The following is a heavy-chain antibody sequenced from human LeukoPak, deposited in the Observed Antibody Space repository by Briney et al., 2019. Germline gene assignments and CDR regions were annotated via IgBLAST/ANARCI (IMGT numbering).Heavy chain of an antibody. V-gene: IGHV4-34*01. CDR3: ARLLFPPVTSRGFDP. Sequence: SETPSLTCAVYGGSFSGYYWSWIRQPPGKGLEWIGEINHGGSTNYNPSLKSRVTISVDTSKNQFSLKLSSVTAADTAVYYCARLLFPPVTSRGFDPWGQGTLVTVSS. D-gene: IGHD4-17*01. CDR1: GGSFSGYY. J-gene: IGHJ5*02. CDR2: INHGGST.